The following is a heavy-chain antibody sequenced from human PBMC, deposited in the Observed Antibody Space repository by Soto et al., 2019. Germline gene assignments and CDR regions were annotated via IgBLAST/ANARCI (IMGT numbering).Heavy chain of an antibody. D-gene: IGHD2-15*01. Sequence: SETLSLTCAVYGGSFSGYYWSWIRQPPGKGLEWIGEINHSGSTNYNPSLKSRVTISVDTSKNQFSLKLSSVTAADTAVYYCAREDIVVVVAAVPREYYYYGMDVWGQGTTVTV. V-gene: IGHV4-34*01. J-gene: IGHJ6*02. CDR3: AREDIVVVVAAVPREYYYYGMDV. CDR2: INHSGST. CDR1: GGSFSGYY.